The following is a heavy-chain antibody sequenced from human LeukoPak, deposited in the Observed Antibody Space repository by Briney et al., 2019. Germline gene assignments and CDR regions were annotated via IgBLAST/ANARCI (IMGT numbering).Heavy chain of an antibody. CDR2: ISAYNGNT. Sequence: ASVKVSCKASGYTFNSYGIIWVRQAPGQGLEWMGWISAYNGNTNYAQKFQGRVTITRNTSISTAYMELSSLRSEDTALYYCARMGSRGYYYGSGSSLYFDYWGQGTLVTVSS. CDR1: GYTFNSYG. CDR3: ARMGSRGYYYGSGSSLYFDY. V-gene: IGHV1-18*01. J-gene: IGHJ4*02. D-gene: IGHD3-10*01.